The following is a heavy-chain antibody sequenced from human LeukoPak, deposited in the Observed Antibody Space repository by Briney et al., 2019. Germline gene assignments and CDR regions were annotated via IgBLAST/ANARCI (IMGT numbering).Heavy chain of an antibody. J-gene: IGHJ4*02. D-gene: IGHD2-15*01. CDR1: GFTFSIYW. V-gene: IGHV3-74*01. Sequence: GGSLRLFCAASGFTFSIYWMHWVRQAPGKGLVWVSRINSDGSSTSYADSVKGRFTISRDKAKNTLYLQMNSLRAEDTAVYYCARPDCSGGSCYSGIDYWGQGTLVTVSS. CDR3: ARPDCSGGSCYSGIDY. CDR2: INSDGSST.